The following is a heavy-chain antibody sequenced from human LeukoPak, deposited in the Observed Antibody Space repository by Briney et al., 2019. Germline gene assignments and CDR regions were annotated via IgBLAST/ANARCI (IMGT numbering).Heavy chain of an antibody. D-gene: IGHD3-9*01. V-gene: IGHV4-61*02. Sequence: PSETLALTCIVSGGPISRGSYYWSWLRQPPRKGLEWIGRIYTSGSTNYNPSLKSRVTISVDTSKNQFSLKLSSVTATDTAVYYCAREYFRYSDPWGQGTLVTVSS. CDR1: GGPISRGSYY. J-gene: IGHJ5*02. CDR2: IYTSGST. CDR3: AREYFRYSDP.